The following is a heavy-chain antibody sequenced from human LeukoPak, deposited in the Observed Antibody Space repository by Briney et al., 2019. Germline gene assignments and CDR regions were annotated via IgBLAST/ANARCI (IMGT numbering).Heavy chain of an antibody. Sequence: APVRVSCKASGYIFTGYYMHWMRQAPGQGLEWMGIINPSGGSTSYAQKFQGRVTMTRDTSTSTVYMELSSLRSEDTAVYYCARDGPMVRGVIEDYWGQGTLVTVSS. CDR2: INPSGGST. CDR3: ARDGPMVRGVIEDY. CDR1: GYIFTGYY. J-gene: IGHJ4*02. V-gene: IGHV1-46*01. D-gene: IGHD3-10*01.